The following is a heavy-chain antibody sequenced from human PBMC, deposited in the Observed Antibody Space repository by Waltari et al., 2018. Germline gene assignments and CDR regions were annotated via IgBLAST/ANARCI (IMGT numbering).Heavy chain of an antibody. V-gene: IGHV4-59*01. D-gene: IGHD6-13*01. CDR1: GGSISSYY. CDR2: IYYSGST. J-gene: IGHJ4*02. CDR3: ARAMRASELRTRIAAAGFDY. Sequence: QVQLQESGPGLVKPSETLSLTCTVSGGSISSYYWSWIRQPPGKGLEWIGYIYYSGSTNDNPALKSRVTISVDTSKNQFSLKLSSVTAADTAVYYCARAMRASELRTRIAAAGFDYWGQGTLVTVSS.